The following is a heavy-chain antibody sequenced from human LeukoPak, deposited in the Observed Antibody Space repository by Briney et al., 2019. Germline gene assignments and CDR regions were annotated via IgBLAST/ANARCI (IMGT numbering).Heavy chain of an antibody. CDR1: GGSISSSSYY. V-gene: IGHV4-39*01. J-gene: IGHJ4*02. Sequence: PSETLSLTCSVSGGSISSSSYYWGWIRQPPGKGLEWVASVYYSGSTYYNPSLESRVTMSVDTSKNQFSLKLSSVTAADTAVYYCARQPGGYSGPFDYWGQGTLVTVYS. CDR2: VYYSGST. CDR3: ARQPGGYSGPFDY. D-gene: IGHD5-12*01.